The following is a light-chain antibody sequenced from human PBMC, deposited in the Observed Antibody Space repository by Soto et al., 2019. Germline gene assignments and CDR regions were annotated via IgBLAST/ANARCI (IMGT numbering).Light chain of an antibody. J-gene: IGLJ3*02. V-gene: IGLV1-44*01. CDR1: SSNIGSNT. CDR3: AAWDDSLSGPV. CDR2: NND. Sequence: QSALTQPPSASGTPGQRVTISCSGSSSNIGSNTVNWYQQLPGTAPKLIIYNNDQRPSGVPDRFSGSKSGTSASLAISGLQSEDEADYYCAAWDDSLSGPVFGGGTKLTVL.